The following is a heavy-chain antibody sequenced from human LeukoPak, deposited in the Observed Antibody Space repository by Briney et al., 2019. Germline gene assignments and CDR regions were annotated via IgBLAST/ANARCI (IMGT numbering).Heavy chain of an antibody. CDR3: ARDSGAGVDPYYYGMDV. D-gene: IGHD3-10*01. Sequence: ASVKVSCKASGYTFTSYGINWVRQAPGQGLEWMGWIRAYNGDTNYAQNFQGRVTMTTDTSTSTGYMDLRSLRSDDTAVYYCARDSGAGVDPYYYGMDVWGQGTTVTVSS. V-gene: IGHV1-18*01. CDR2: IRAYNGDT. CDR1: GYTFTSYG. J-gene: IGHJ6*02.